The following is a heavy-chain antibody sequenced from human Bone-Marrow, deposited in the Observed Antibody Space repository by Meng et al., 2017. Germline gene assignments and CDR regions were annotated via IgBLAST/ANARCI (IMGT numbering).Heavy chain of an antibody. CDR3: ARSYDCSGYCQFDY. Sequence: SETLSLTCTVSGGSISSGSFYWSWIRQPAGKGLEWIGRIYTSGSTNYNPSLKSRVTISVDTSKNQFSLKLSSVTAADTAVYYCARSYDCSGYCQFDYWGQGTLVTVSS. CDR2: IYTSGST. CDR1: GGSISSGSFY. J-gene: IGHJ4*02. D-gene: IGHD3-22*01. V-gene: IGHV4-61*02.